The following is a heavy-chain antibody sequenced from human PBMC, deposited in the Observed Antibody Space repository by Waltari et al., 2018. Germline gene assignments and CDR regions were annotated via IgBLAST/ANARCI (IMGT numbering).Heavy chain of an antibody. Sequence: QVQLVQSGAEVKKPGSSVKVSCKASGGTFSSYAISWVRQAPGQGLEWMGGIIPICGTANYAQKFQGRVTITADESTSTAYMELSSLRSEDTAVYYCARDLEAAAGSYYYYYGMDVWGQGTTVTVSS. V-gene: IGHV1-69*13. D-gene: IGHD6-13*01. CDR3: ARDLEAAAGSYYYYYGMDV. J-gene: IGHJ6*02. CDR1: GGTFSSYA. CDR2: IIPICGTA.